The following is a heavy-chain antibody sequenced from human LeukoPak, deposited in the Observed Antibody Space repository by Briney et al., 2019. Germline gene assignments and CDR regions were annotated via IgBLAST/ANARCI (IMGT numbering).Heavy chain of an antibody. V-gene: IGHV7-4-1*02. CDR3: ARDTGGALDY. J-gene: IGHJ4*02. CDR1: GYSFTNCA. D-gene: IGHD3-10*01. Sequence: ASVKVSCKASGYSFTNCAMNWVRQAPGQGLEFMGWIHPRTGNPTYAQGFTGRFVFSLDTSVSTAYLQISSLKAEDTAVYYCARDTGGALDYWGQGTLVTVSS. CDR2: IHPRTGNP.